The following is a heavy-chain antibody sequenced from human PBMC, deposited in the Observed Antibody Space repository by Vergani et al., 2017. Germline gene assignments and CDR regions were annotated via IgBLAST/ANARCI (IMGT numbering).Heavy chain of an antibody. CDR2: IYHTGST. CDR1: GYSISSGYY. Sequence: QVQLQQSGPGLVKPSESLSLTCRDSGYSISSGYYWGWVRRSPGKGLEWIASIYHTGSTYYNPSLESRVTISVDTSKNQFCLHVTSVSAADTAVYYCARFQYYGFTVSASYFDYWGQGTLVTVSS. D-gene: IGHD3-10*01. CDR3: ARFQYYGFTVSASYFDY. J-gene: IGHJ4*02. V-gene: IGHV4-38-2*01.